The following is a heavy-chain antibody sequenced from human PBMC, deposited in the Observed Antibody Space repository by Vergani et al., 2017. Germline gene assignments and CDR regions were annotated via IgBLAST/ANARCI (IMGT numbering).Heavy chain of an antibody. CDR1: GYSFTSYW. CDR3: AASIAAAGTIGVCDI. V-gene: IGHV5-10-1*03. CDR2: IDPSDSYT. Sequence: EVQLVQSGAEVKKPGESLRISCKGSGYSFTSYWISWVRQMPGKGLEWMGRIDPSDSYTNYSPSFQGHVTISADKSISTAYLQWSSLNASDTAMYYCAASIAAAGTIGVCDIWGQGTMVTVSS. J-gene: IGHJ3*02. D-gene: IGHD6-13*01.